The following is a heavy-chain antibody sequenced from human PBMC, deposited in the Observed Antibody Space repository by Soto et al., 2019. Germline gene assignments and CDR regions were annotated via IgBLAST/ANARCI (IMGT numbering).Heavy chain of an antibody. CDR2: IKSKTDGGTA. D-gene: IGHD1-26*01. CDR3: AKASGSYPPYYFDY. J-gene: IGHJ4*02. Sequence: GGSLRLSCAASGFNFNDAWINWVRQAPGKGLEWVGRIKSKTDGGTADFAAPVKGRFAISRDDSISMVYLQMNSLKTEDTGIYYCAKASGSYPPYYFDYWGQGTLVTVSS. V-gene: IGHV3-15*07. CDR1: GFNFNDAW.